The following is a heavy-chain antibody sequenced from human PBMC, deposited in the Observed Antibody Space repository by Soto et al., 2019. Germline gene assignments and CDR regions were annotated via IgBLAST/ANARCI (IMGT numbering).Heavy chain of an antibody. CDR3: ASKGDSSGYIFDY. CDR2: IIPIFGTA. J-gene: IGHJ4*02. CDR1: GGTFSSYA. Sequence: RASVKVSCKASGGTFSSYAISWVRQAPGQGLEWMGGIIPIFGTANYAQKFQGRVTITADESTSTAYMELSSLRSEDTAVYYCASKGDSSGYIFDYWGQGTLVTVSS. D-gene: IGHD3-22*01. V-gene: IGHV1-69*13.